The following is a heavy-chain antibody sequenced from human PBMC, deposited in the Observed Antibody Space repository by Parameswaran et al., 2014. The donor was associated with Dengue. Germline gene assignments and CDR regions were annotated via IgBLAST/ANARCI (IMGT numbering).Heavy chain of an antibody. V-gene: IGHV3-74*01. D-gene: IGHD3-16*01. Sequence: WIRQPPGKGLVWVSRINSDGSSTSYADSVKGRFTISRDNAKNTLYLQMNSLRAEDTAVYYCARDSAGDYDYVWSVHYYYYYGMDVWGQGTTVTVSS. CDR2: INSDGSST. J-gene: IGHJ6*02. CDR3: ARDSAGDYDYVWSVHYYYYYGMDV.